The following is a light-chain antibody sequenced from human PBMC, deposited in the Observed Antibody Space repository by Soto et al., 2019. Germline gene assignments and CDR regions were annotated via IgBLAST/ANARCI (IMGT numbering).Light chain of an antibody. J-gene: IGLJ2*01. CDR3: AAGGDSLV. V-gene: IGLV2-14*01. CDR2: RSD. Sequence: QSALTQPASVSGSPGQSITISCSGTSSDIGGYNSVAWYQQYPDKAPKLIIYRSDQRPSGVPDRFTGSKSGTSASLAISGLRSEDEAVYYCAAGGDSLVFGGGTKLTVL. CDR1: SSDIGGYNS.